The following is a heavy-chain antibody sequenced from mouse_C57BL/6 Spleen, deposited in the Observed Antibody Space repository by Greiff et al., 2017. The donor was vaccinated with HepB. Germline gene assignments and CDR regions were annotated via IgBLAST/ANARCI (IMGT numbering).Heavy chain of an antibody. CDR3: ERYYYGSSPWFAY. CDR2: ISSGGSYT. Sequence: EVMLVESGGDLVKPGGSLKLSCAASGFTFSSYGMSWVRQTPDKRLEWVAIISSGGSYTYYPDSVKGRFTISRDNAKNTLYLQMSSLKSEDTAMYYCERYYYGSSPWFAYWGQGTLVTVSA. D-gene: IGHD1-1*01. J-gene: IGHJ3*01. V-gene: IGHV5-6*02. CDR1: GFTFSSYG.